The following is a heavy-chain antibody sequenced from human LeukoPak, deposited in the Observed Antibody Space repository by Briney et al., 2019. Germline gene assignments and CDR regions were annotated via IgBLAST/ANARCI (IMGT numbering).Heavy chain of an antibody. D-gene: IGHD2-15*01. CDR3: ARDRGGV. J-gene: IGHJ6*04. V-gene: IGHV4-39*07. CDR1: GGSISSSSYY. Sequence: PSETLSLTCTVSGGSISSSSYYWGWIRQPPGKGLEWIGSIYYSGSTYYNPSLKSRVTISVDTSKNQFSLKLSSVTAADTAVYYCARDRGGVWGKGTTVTVSS. CDR2: IYYSGST.